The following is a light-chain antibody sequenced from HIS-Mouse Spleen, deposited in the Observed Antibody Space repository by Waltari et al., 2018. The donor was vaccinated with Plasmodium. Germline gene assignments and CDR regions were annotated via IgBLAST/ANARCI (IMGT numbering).Light chain of an antibody. V-gene: IGLV3-10*01. CDR3: YTTDSSGNHRV. J-gene: IGLJ3*02. CDR1: PLSTKY. CDR2: EDS. Sequence: SDELTPPPSVSVSPGQTATLTGTPHPLSTKYADWYQQKSGQAPVLVIYEDSKRPSGIPERFSGSSSGTMATLTISGAQVEDEADYYCYTTDSSGNHRVFGGGTKLTVL.